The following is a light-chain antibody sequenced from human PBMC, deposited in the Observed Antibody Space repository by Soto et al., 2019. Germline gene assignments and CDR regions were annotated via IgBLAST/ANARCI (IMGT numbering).Light chain of an antibody. J-gene: IGLJ2*01. V-gene: IGLV2-14*03. CDR1: SSDVGGYNY. Sequence: QSALTQPASVTGSPGQSITISCAGTSSDVGGYNYVSWYQQHPGKAPKLIIYDVTNRPSGISTRFSGSKSGNTASLTISGLQAEDEADYYCHSHTGPTAPYVVFGGGTKLTVL. CDR2: DVT. CDR3: HSHTGPTAPYVV.